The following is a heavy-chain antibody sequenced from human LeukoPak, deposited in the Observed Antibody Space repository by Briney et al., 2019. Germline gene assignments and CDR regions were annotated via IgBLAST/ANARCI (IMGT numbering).Heavy chain of an antibody. Sequence: QPGGSLRLSCAASGFTFSSYGMHWVRQAPGKGLEWVAVISYDGSNKYYAASVKGRFTISRDNSKNTLYLQMNSLRAEDTAVYYCAKDARIAVAGTLNYWGQGTLVTVSS. CDR2: ISYDGSNK. CDR3: AKDARIAVAGTLNY. D-gene: IGHD6-19*01. CDR1: GFTFSSYG. J-gene: IGHJ4*02. V-gene: IGHV3-30*18.